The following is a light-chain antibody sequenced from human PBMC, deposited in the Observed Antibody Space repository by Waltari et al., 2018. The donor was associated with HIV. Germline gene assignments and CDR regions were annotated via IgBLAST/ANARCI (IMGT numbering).Light chain of an antibody. CDR3: QQFNSYPLT. V-gene: IGKV1-13*02. CDR2: DAS. Sequence: AIQLTQSPSYLSASIGDRVTITCRASQGMSSALAWYQQKPGNIPKLLIYDASTLQSGVPSRFSGSGSGTDFTLTISYLQPEDFATYYCQQFNSYPLTFGPGTKVDIK. CDR1: QGMSSA. J-gene: IGKJ3*01.